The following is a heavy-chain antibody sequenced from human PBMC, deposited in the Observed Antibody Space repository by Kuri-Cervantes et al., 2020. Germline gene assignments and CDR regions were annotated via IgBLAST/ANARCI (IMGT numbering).Heavy chain of an antibody. Sequence: GESLKISCAASGFTFSSYWMSWVRQAPGKGLEWVANIKQDGSEKYYVDPVKGRFTISRDNAKNSLYLQMNSLRAEDTAVYYCARGARSFDYWGQGTLVTVSS. CDR2: IKQDGSEK. V-gene: IGHV3-7*01. CDR1: GFTFSSYW. CDR3: ARGARSFDY. J-gene: IGHJ4*02.